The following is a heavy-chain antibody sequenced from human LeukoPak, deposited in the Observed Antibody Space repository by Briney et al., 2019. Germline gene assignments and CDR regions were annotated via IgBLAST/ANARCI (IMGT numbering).Heavy chain of an antibody. Sequence: ASVKVSCKASGYTFTNYGITWVRQAPGQGLEWMGWISAYNGDTNYAQKLQGRVTMTTDTSTSTAYMELRSLRSDDTAVYYCVRIAVQHLQYYFDYWGQGIPVTVSS. CDR2: ISAYNGDT. D-gene: IGHD6-13*01. CDR1: GYTFTNYG. J-gene: IGHJ4*02. V-gene: IGHV1-18*01. CDR3: VRIAVQHLQYYFDY.